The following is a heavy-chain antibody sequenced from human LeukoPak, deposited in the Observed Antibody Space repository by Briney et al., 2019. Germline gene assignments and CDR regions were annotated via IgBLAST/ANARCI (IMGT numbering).Heavy chain of an antibody. CDR2: ISYDGSNK. J-gene: IGHJ4*02. CDR1: GFTFSSCA. D-gene: IGHD1-26*01. Sequence: PGGSLRLSCAASGFTFSSCAMSWVRQAPGKGLEWVAVISYDGSNKYYADSVKGRFTISRDNSKNTLYLQMNSLRAEDTAVYYCARGVGGRDYWGQGTLVTVSS. V-gene: IGHV3-30*04. CDR3: ARGVGGRDY.